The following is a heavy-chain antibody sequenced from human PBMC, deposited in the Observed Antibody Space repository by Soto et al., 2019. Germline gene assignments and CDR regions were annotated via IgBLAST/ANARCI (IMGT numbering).Heavy chain of an antibody. CDR1: GDSVSSNTAT. V-gene: IGHV6-1*01. CDR2: TYYRSQWFN. Sequence: PLQTLSLTCAISGDSVSSNTATWNWIRQSPSRGFEWLGRTYYRSQWFNNYAVSVKSRITVNPDTSKNQFSLQLSSVTPEDTAVYYCARDGVVRNTGGYGMDVWGHGTSVTVYS. D-gene: IGHD2-8*02. J-gene: IGHJ6*02. CDR3: ARDGVVRNTGGYGMDV.